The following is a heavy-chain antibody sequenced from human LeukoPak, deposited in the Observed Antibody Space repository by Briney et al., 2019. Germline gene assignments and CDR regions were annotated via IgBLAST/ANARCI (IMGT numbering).Heavy chain of an antibody. J-gene: IGHJ2*01. CDR1: GFTFSNYA. V-gene: IGHV3-7*01. CDR2: IKQDGSEK. D-gene: IGHD3-16*01. Sequence: GGSLRLSCAASGFTFSNYAMSWVRQAPGKGLEWVANIKQDGSEKYYVDSMKGRFTISRDNAKNSLYLQINSLRAGDTAVYYCAGGARGYNWYFDLWGRGTLVTVSS. CDR3: AGGARGYNWYFDL.